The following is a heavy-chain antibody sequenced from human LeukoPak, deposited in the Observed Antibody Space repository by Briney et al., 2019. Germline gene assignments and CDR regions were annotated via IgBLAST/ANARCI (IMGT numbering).Heavy chain of an antibody. CDR1: GFTVDDHA. Sequence: GGSLRLSCAASGFTVDDHAMYWVRHAPGKGLGWVTGIKWDGSRIGYADAVKGRFTISRDSAKNSLYLQMNSLRTEDTALYYCARASYYYDTSGSGAFDIWGQGTLVTVSS. V-gene: IGHV3-9*01. J-gene: IGHJ3*02. CDR3: ARASYYYDTSGSGAFDI. CDR2: IKWDGSRI. D-gene: IGHD3-22*01.